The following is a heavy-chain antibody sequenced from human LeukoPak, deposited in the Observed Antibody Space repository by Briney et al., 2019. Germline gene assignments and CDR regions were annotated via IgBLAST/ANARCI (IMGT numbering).Heavy chain of an antibody. CDR1: GFTFSDYY. Sequence: GGSLRLSCAASGFTFSDYYMSWIRQAPGKGLEWVSDISTGGSTIYYADSVKGRFAISRDNAKASLYLQINSLTAEDTAVYYCVRTTYYNDSSGYYIPGGMDVWGRGTTVTVTS. CDR2: ISTGGSTI. D-gene: IGHD3-22*01. V-gene: IGHV3-11*01. J-gene: IGHJ6*02. CDR3: VRTTYYNDSSGYYIPGGMDV.